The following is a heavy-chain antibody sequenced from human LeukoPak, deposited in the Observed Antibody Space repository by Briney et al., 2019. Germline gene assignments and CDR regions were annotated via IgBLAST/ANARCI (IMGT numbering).Heavy chain of an antibody. CDR1: GYTFTGYY. CDR2: INPNSGGT. J-gene: IGHJ4*02. D-gene: IGHD5-24*01. V-gene: IGHV1-2*02. Sequence: GASVKVSCKASGYTFTGYYIHWVRQAPGQGLEWMGWINPNSGGTKYAQKFQGRVTMTRDTSISTAYMELSGLRSDDTAVYYCARVETVIISSGPKDDYWGQGTLVTVSS. CDR3: ARVETVIISSGPKDDY.